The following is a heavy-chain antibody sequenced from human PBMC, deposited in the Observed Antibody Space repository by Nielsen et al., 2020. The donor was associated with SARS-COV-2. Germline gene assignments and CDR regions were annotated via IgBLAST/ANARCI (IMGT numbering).Heavy chain of an antibody. CDR1: GYRFMSYG. Sequence: SVKVSCKASGYRFMSYGITWVRQAPGQGLEWMGRIIPILGIANYAQKFQGRVTITADKSTSTAYMELSSLRSDDTAVYYCARGGTTSYWYFDLWGRGTLVTVSS. CDR3: ARGGTTSYWYFDL. V-gene: IGHV1-69*04. D-gene: IGHD4-17*01. J-gene: IGHJ2*01. CDR2: IIPILGIA.